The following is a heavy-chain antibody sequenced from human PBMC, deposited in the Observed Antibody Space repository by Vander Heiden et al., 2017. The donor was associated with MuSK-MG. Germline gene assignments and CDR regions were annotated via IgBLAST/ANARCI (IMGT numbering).Heavy chain of an antibody. D-gene: IGHD3-9*01. CDR3: ARRPRVYDILTGYYPGTYDY. Sequence: QVQLQESGPGLVKPSQTLSLPCTVSGGSISSGGYYWSWIRQHPGKGLEWIGYIYYSGSTYYNPSRKSRVTISVDTSKNQFSLKLSSVTAADTAVYYCARRPRVYDILTGYYPGTYDYWGQGTLVTVSS. CDR2: IYYSGST. J-gene: IGHJ4*02. CDR1: GGSISSGGYY. V-gene: IGHV4-31*03.